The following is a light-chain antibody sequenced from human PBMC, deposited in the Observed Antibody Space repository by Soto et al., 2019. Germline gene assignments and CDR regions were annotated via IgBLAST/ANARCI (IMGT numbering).Light chain of an antibody. CDR3: SSYTTSTTLI. V-gene: IGLV2-14*03. CDR1: SSDVGRYKL. Sequence: QSVLTQPASVSGSPGQSITISCTGTSSDVGRYKLVSWYQQHPGKATKLMFYDVTNRPSGVSNRFSGSKSGNTASLTISGLPAEDEADYYCSSYTTSTTLIFGGGTKLTVL. CDR2: DVT. J-gene: IGLJ2*01.